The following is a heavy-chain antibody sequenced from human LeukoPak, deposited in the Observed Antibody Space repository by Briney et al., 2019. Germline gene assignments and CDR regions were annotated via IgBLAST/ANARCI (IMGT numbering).Heavy chain of an antibody. D-gene: IGHD6-13*01. Sequence: TGGSLRLSCAASGFTFSSYAMSWVRQAPGKGLEWVSAISGSGGSTYYADSVKGRFTISRDNSKNTLYLQMNSLRAEDTAVYYCAKRGGMYPAHYFDYWGQGTLVTVSS. CDR2: ISGSGGST. V-gene: IGHV3-23*01. CDR3: AKRGGMYPAHYFDY. CDR1: GFTFSSYA. J-gene: IGHJ4*02.